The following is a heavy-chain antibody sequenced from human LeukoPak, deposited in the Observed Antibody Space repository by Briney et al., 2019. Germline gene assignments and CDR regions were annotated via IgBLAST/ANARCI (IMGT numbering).Heavy chain of an antibody. Sequence: ASVKVSCKASGFTFTSYYMHWVRQAPGQGLEWMGIINPSGGSTNYAQMFQGRVTMTRDTSTSTAYMELSSLRSEDTAVYYCARGQTTTMVIRHFDYWGQGTLVTVSS. J-gene: IGHJ4*02. CDR3: ARGQTTTMVIRHFDY. CDR1: GFTFTSYY. CDR2: INPSGGST. V-gene: IGHV1-46*01. D-gene: IGHD5-18*01.